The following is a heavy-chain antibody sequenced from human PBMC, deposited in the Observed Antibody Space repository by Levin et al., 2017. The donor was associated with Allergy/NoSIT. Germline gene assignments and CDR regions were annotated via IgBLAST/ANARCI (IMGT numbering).Heavy chain of an antibody. J-gene: IGHJ5*02. CDR2: MNPNSGNT. D-gene: IGHD3-3*01. V-gene: IGHV1-8*01. Sequence: ASVKVSCKASGYTFTSYDINWVRQATGQGLEWMGWMNPNSGNTGYAQKFQGRITMTMNTSISTAYMELSSLRSEDTAFYYCARAFSYGFWNIYLYRNGFDPWGQGTLVTVSS. CDR3: ARAFSYGFWNIYLYRNGFDP. CDR1: GYTFTSYD.